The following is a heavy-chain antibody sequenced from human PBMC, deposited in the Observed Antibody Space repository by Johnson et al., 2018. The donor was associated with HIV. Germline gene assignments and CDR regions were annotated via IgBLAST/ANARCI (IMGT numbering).Heavy chain of an antibody. CDR3: ARGRSSTRPSDLGSGAFDI. D-gene: IGHD2-2*01. V-gene: IGHV3-30-3*01. CDR1: GYSFSHYW. J-gene: IGHJ3*02. CDR2: ISYDGSNK. Sequence: QMQLVESGGGLVQPGGSLKISCVASGYSFSHYWMSWVRQAPGKGLEWVAVISYDGSNKYYADSVKGRFTISRANSKKTRYLQMNSLRAEDTAVYYCARGRSSTRPSDLGSGAFDIWGQGTMVTVSS.